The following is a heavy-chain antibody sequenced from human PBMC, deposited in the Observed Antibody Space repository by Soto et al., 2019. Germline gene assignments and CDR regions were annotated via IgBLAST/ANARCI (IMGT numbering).Heavy chain of an antibody. Sequence: TGGALRLSCAAPGFTFSSYDMHWGRQATGNGLEWVSAIGTAGDTYYPGSVKGRFTISRENAKNSLYLQMNSLRAGDTAVYYCARGTSNYDNHYYYYMDVWGKGTTVTVSS. CDR3: ARGTSNYDNHYYYYMDV. CDR2: IGTAGDT. J-gene: IGHJ6*03. V-gene: IGHV3-13*01. CDR1: GFTFSSYD. D-gene: IGHD4-4*01.